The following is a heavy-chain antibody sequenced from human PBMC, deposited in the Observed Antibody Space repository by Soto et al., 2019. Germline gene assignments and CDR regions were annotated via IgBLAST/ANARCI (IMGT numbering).Heavy chain of an antibody. D-gene: IGHD2-15*01. CDR3: RGSYYNYYYMDV. V-gene: IGHV3-49*03. CDR1: GFTFDDYA. Sequence: GGSLRLCCTASGFTFDDYAMSWFRQAPGKGLEWVGFIRNKAYGGTTEHAASVRGRFTISRDDSKSIAYLQMNSLKTEDTAVYYCRGSYYNYYYMDVWGKGTTVTVS. CDR2: IRNKAYGGTT. J-gene: IGHJ6*03.